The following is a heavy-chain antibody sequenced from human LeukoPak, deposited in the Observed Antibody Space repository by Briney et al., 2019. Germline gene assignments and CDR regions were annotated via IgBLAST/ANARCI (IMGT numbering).Heavy chain of an antibody. CDR1: GGTFSSYA. Sequence: SVKVSCKASGGTFSSYAISWVRQAPGQGLEWMGGIIPIFGAANYAQKFQGRVTITADESTSTAYMELSSLRSEDTAVYYCASYYGSGSYYDFDYWGQGTLVTVSS. J-gene: IGHJ4*02. CDR3: ASYYGSGSYYDFDY. CDR2: IIPIFGAA. D-gene: IGHD3-10*01. V-gene: IGHV1-69*01.